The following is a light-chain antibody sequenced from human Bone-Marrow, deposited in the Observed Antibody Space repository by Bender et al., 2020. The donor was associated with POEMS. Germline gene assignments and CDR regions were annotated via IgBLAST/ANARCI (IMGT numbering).Light chain of an antibody. CDR1: SSDVGTYNL. V-gene: IGLV2-23*01. Sequence: QSALTQPASVSGSPGQSITISCAGTSSDVGTYNLVSWYQQRPGRAPKLMIYEGSRRPSGISNRFSASKSGNTASLTISGLRAEDEADYHCCSYAGSSTLVFGGGTKLTVL. CDR3: CSYAGSSTLV. CDR2: EGS. J-gene: IGLJ2*01.